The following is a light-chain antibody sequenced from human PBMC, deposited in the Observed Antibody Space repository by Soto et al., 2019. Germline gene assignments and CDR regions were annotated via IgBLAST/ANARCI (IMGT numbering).Light chain of an antibody. V-gene: IGKV1-5*03. CDR2: KAS. Sequence: DIQMTQSPSTLSGSVGDRVTITCRASQTISSWLAWYQQKPGKAPKLLIYKASTLKSGVPSRFSGSGSGTELTLTISSLQPDDFATYYCQRYNSYSESFGQGTKVDI. J-gene: IGKJ1*01. CDR1: QTISSW. CDR3: QRYNSYSES.